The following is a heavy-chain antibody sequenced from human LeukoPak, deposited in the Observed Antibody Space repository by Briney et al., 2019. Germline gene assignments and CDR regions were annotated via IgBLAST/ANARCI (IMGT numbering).Heavy chain of an antibody. D-gene: IGHD4-17*01. V-gene: IGHV4-39*01. J-gene: IGHJ4*02. CDR3: ASVPTVTFFDY. Sequence: SETLSLTCTVSGGSISSSSYYWGWIRQPPGKGLEWIGSIYYSGSTYYNPSLKSRVTISVDTSKNQFSLKLSSVAAADTAVYYCASVPTVTFFDYWGQGTLVTVSS. CDR1: GGSISSSSYY. CDR2: IYYSGST.